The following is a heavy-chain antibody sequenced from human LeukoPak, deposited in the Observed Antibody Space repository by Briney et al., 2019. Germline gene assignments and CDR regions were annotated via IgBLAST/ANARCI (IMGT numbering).Heavy chain of an antibody. V-gene: IGHV4-31*03. CDR1: GGSISSGGYY. CDR3: ARPSDDYYDSSGYPY. CDR2: IYYSGST. D-gene: IGHD3-22*01. J-gene: IGHJ4*02. Sequence: SETLSLTCTVSGGSISSGGYYWRWIRQHPGKGLEWIGYIYYSGSTYYNPSLKSRVTISVDTSKNQFSLKLSSVTAADTAVYYCARPSDDYYDSSGYPYWGQGTLVTVSS.